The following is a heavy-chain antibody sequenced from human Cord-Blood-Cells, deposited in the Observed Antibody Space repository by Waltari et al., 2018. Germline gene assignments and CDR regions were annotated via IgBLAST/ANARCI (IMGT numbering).Heavy chain of an antibody. CDR3: ARLGEYSSGWYVVY. CDR1: GGSISSYY. V-gene: IGHV4-59*08. D-gene: IGHD6-19*01. CDR2: IYYSGST. J-gene: IGHJ4*02. Sequence: QVQLQESGPGLVKPSETLSLTCTVSGGSISSYYWSWIRQPPGKGLEWIGYIYYSGSTNYNPSRKSRVTISVDTSKNQFSLELSSVTAADTAVYYCARLGEYSSGWYVVYWGQGTLVTVSS.